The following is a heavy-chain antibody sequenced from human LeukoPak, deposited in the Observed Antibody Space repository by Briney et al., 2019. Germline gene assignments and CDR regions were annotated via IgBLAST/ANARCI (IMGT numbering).Heavy chain of an antibody. V-gene: IGHV4-31*03. CDR2: IYYSGST. Sequence: SETLSLTCTVSGGSISSGGYYWSWIRQHPGKGLEWIGYIYYSGSTYYNPSLKSRVTISVDTSKNQFSLKLSSVTAADTAVYYCARGDSNHYFDYWGQGTLVTVSS. D-gene: IGHD4-11*01. J-gene: IGHJ4*02. CDR3: ARGDSNHYFDY. CDR1: GGSISSGGYY.